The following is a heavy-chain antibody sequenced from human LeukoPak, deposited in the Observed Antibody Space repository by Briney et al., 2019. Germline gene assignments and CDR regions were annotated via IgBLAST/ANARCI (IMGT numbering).Heavy chain of an antibody. Sequence: PGGSLRLSCAASGFTFSSYWMSWVRQAPGKGLEWVANIKQDGSEKYYVDSVKGRFTISRDNAKNSLYLQMNSLRAEDTAVYYCARDQGSGWYGFDYWGQGTLVTVSS. V-gene: IGHV3-7*01. CDR1: GFTFSSYW. CDR3: ARDQGSGWYGFDY. CDR2: IKQDGSEK. J-gene: IGHJ4*02. D-gene: IGHD6-19*01.